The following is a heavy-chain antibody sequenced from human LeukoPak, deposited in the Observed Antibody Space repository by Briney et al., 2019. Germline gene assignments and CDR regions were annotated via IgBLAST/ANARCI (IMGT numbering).Heavy chain of an antibody. D-gene: IGHD3-10*01. V-gene: IGHV4-38-2*02. Sequence: SETLSLTCTVSTYAITSGNSWGWVRQPPGKALEWIGSIYHRAGTSYSSPSLKSRLTILVDTSKNQFSLSLTSVTAADTALYYCVHFYGSGTYPYYFDYWGQGILVTVSS. CDR3: VHFYGSGTYPYYFDY. J-gene: IGHJ4*02. CDR1: TYAITSGNS. CDR2: IYHRAGT.